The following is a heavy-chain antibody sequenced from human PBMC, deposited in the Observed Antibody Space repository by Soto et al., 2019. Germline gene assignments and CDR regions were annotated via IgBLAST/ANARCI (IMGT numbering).Heavy chain of an antibody. D-gene: IGHD5-18*01. J-gene: IGHJ4*02. CDR3: ARSGYSYGPNPLLY. CDR2: IYYSGST. V-gene: IGHV4-31*03. CDR1: GGCISSGGYY. Sequence: QVQLQESGPGLVKPSQTLSLTCTVSGGCISSGGYYWRWIRQRPGKGLEWIGYIYYSGSTYYNPSLKSRVTISVDTSKNQFSLKLSSVTAADTAVYYCARSGYSYGPNPLLYWGQGTLVTVSS.